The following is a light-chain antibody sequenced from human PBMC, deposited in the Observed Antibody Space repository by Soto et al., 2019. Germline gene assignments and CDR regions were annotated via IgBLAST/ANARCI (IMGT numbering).Light chain of an antibody. CDR3: QTYTRAPTWT. CDR1: QGISNY. J-gene: IGKJ1*01. Sequence: DIQMTQSPSSLSASVGDRVTITCRASQGISNYLAWYQQKPGKVPKLLIYAASTLQSGVPSRFSGSGSGTDFPLPISGLQPEEVATYSGQTYTRAPTWTFGQGTKVEIK. CDR2: AAS. V-gene: IGKV1-27*01.